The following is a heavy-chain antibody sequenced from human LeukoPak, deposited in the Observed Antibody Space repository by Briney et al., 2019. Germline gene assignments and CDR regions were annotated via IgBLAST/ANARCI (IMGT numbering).Heavy chain of an antibody. Sequence: SETLSLTCTVSGGSVSSGSYYWSWIRQPPGKGLEWIGYVYYTGNTNFNPSLKSRVTISVDTSKNQFSLMLTSVTAADTAVYYCARDTGYCSGGSCYHNYFDYWRQGILVTVSS. CDR1: GGSVSSGSYY. CDR2: VYYTGNT. D-gene: IGHD2-15*01. CDR3: ARDTGYCSGGSCYHNYFDY. J-gene: IGHJ4*02. V-gene: IGHV4-61*01.